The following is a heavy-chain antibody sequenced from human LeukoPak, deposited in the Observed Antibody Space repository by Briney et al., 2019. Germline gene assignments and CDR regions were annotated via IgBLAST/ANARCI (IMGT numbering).Heavy chain of an antibody. D-gene: IGHD6-13*01. CDR2: IKSDGSEK. CDR1: GFTFTSSW. V-gene: IGHV3-52*01. CDR3: ARLSSSWYRVDV. J-gene: IGHJ6*02. Sequence: GGSLRLSCTASGFTFTSSWMHWVCQAPEKRLEWVADIKSDGSEKYYVDSVKGRFTISRDNSKNTLYLQMNSLRAEDTAVYYCARLSSSWYRVDVWGQGTTVTVSS.